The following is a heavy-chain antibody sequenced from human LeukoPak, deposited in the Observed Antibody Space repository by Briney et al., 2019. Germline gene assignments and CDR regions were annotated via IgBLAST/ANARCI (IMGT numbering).Heavy chain of an antibody. D-gene: IGHD3-22*01. Sequence: GGSLRLSCAVSGFTFGTYAMTWVRQAPGKGLEWVSVISGSGGSTNYADSVKGRFIISRDNSRNTLFLQMNSLRAEDTAVYYCANHDYYDSSGYCYWGQGTLVTVSS. CDR2: ISGSGGST. CDR3: ANHDYYDSSGYCY. J-gene: IGHJ4*02. CDR1: GFTFGTYA. V-gene: IGHV3-23*01.